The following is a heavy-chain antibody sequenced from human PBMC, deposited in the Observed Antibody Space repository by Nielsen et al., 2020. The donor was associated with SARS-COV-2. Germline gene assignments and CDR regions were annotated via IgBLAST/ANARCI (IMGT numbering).Heavy chain of an antibody. Sequence: PVKVSCKASGYTFTSYGISWVRQAPGQGLEWMGGIIPIFGTANYAQKFQGRVTITADESTSTAYMELSSLRSEDTAVYYCARVKAPEPFDIWGQGTMVTVSS. J-gene: IGHJ3*02. CDR1: GYTFTSYG. D-gene: IGHD1-14*01. V-gene: IGHV1-69*13. CDR3: ARVKAPEPFDI. CDR2: IIPIFGTA.